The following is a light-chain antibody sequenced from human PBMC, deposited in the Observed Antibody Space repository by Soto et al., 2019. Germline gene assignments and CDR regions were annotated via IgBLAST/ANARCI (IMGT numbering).Light chain of an antibody. V-gene: IGKV3-20*01. CDR2: GAF. J-gene: IGKJ1*01. CDR1: QSVNDNY. Sequence: EIVLTQSPGTLSLSPGERATLSCRASQSVNDNYLAWYQQKPGQAPRLLIYGAFTRATGIPDRFSGSGSGTDFSLTISRLEPEDFAVYYCQQYGSSPPWTFGQGTTVEIK. CDR3: QQYGSSPPWT.